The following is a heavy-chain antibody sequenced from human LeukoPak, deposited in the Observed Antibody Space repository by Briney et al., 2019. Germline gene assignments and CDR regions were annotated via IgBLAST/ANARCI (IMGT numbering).Heavy chain of an antibody. CDR1: GYTFTTYY. CDR2: INPSGGST. D-gene: IGHD2-15*01. J-gene: IGHJ6*02. CDR3: ARDRPARHYSYYGMDT. Sequence: ASVKVSCTASGYTFTTYYINSVTQAPGQGLEWMGIINPSGGSTSYAQKFQGRVTMTRDTSTSTVYMELSSLRSEDTAVYYCARDRPARHYSYYGMDTWGQGIMVTVSS. V-gene: IGHV1-46*01.